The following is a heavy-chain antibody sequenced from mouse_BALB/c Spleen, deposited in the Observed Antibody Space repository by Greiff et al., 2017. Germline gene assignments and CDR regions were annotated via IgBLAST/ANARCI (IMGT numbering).Heavy chain of an antibody. V-gene: IGHV5-4*02. CDR3: ARQGYDGYYPFAY. D-gene: IGHD2-3*01. Sequence: EVHLVESGGGLVKPGGSLKLSCAASGFTFSDYYMYWVRQTPEKRLEWVATISDGGSYTYYPDSVKGRFTISRDNAKNTLYLQMSSLKSEDTAMYYCARQGYDGYYPFAYWGQGTLVTVSA. CDR1: GFTFSDYY. J-gene: IGHJ3*01. CDR2: ISDGGSYT.